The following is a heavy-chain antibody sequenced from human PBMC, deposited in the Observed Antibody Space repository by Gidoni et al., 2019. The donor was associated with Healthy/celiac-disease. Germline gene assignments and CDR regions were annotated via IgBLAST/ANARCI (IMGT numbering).Heavy chain of an antibody. CDR1: GFTFSDYY. D-gene: IGHD6-6*01. CDR3: ARLRYSSSSAPIDY. J-gene: IGHJ4*02. V-gene: IGHV3-11*01. Sequence: QVQLVESGGGLFKPGGSLRLPCPASGFTFSDYYMSWIRQAPGKGLEWVSYISSSGSTIYYADSVKGRFTISRDNAKNSLYLQMNSLRAEDTAVYYCARLRYSSSSAPIDYWGQGTLVTVSS. CDR2: ISSSGSTI.